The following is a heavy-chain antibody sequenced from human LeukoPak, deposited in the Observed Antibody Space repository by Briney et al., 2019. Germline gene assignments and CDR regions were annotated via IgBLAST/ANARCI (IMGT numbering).Heavy chain of an antibody. V-gene: IGHV4-34*01. D-gene: IGHD3-9*01. J-gene: IGHJ4*02. Sequence: SETLSLTCAVYGGSFSGYYWSWIRQPPGKGLEWIGEIYHSGSTNYNPSLKSRVTISVDTSKNQFSLKLSSVTAADTAVCYCARGGRYYDILTGPIGGYFDYWGQGTLVTVSS. CDR3: ARGGRYYDILTGPIGGYFDY. CDR2: IYHSGST. CDR1: GGSFSGYY.